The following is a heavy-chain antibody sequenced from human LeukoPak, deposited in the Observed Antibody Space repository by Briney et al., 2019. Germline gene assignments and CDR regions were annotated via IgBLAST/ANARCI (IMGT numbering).Heavy chain of an antibody. CDR3: ARAPVAGEGYFDY. CDR2: ISSSSSYT. Sequence: GGSLRLSCAASGFTFSSYSMNWVRQAPGKGLEWVSSISSSSSYTYYADSVKGRFTISRDNAKNSLYLRMNSLRAEDTAVYYCARAPVAGEGYFDYWGQGTLVTVSS. J-gene: IGHJ4*02. V-gene: IGHV3-21*01. D-gene: IGHD6-19*01. CDR1: GFTFSSYS.